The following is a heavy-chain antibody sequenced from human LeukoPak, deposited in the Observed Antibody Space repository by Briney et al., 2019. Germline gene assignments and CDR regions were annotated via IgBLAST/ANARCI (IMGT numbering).Heavy chain of an antibody. CDR2: INTDGSST. V-gene: IGHV3-74*01. CDR3: AKDRDSSSSAPGDYFDY. J-gene: IGHJ4*02. Sequence: GGSLRLSCAASGFTFSSYWMHWVRQVPGKGLVWVSRINTDGSSTNYADSVKGRFTISRDNSKNTLYLQMNSLRAEDTAVYYCAKDRDSSSSAPGDYFDYWGQGTLVTVSS. CDR1: GFTFSSYW. D-gene: IGHD6-6*01.